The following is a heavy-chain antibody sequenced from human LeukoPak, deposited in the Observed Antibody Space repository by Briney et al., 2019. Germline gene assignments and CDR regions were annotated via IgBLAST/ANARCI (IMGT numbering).Heavy chain of an antibody. CDR1: GGSFSGYY. V-gene: IGHV4-34*01. CDR2: INHSGST. D-gene: IGHD3-10*01. J-gene: IGHJ4*02. Sequence: TSETLSLTCAVDGGSFSGYYWSWICQPPGKGLEWIGEINHSGSTSYNPSFKGRVTISVDTSKNQFSLKLSSVTAADTAVYYCAREITMVRGVHFDYWGQGTLVTVSS. CDR3: AREITMVRGVHFDY.